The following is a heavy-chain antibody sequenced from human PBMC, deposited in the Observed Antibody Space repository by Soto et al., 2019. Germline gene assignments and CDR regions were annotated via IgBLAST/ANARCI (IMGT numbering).Heavy chain of an antibody. Sequence: SETLSLTCAVSGGSISSSNWWSWVRQPPGKGLEWIGEIYHSGSTNYNPSLKSRVTISVDKSKNQFSLKLSSVTAADTAVYYCARVGTTAMGPSEKYNWFDPWGQGTLVTVSS. D-gene: IGHD5-18*01. J-gene: IGHJ5*02. CDR2: IYHSGST. CDR3: ARVGTTAMGPSEKYNWFDP. CDR1: GGSISSSNW. V-gene: IGHV4-4*02.